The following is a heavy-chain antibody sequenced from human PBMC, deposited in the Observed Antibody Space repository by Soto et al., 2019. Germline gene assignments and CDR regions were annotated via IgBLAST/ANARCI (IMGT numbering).Heavy chain of an antibody. D-gene: IGHD6-19*01. CDR1: SGSVSSGSYY. CDR3: ARAKPGYSSGWDPTFDY. CDR2: IYDSGST. Sequence: QLQLQDSGPGLVKPSETLSLTCTVSSGSVSSGSYYWSWIRQPPGKGLEWIGYIYDSGSTDYNPXLRSRSTVSVXXSXNXXSLMLTSVTAADTAIYYCARAKPGYSSGWDPTFDYWGQGTLVTVSS. J-gene: IGHJ4*02. V-gene: IGHV4-61*01.